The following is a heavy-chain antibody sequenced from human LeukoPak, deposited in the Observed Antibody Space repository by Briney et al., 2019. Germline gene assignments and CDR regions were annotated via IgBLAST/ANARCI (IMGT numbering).Heavy chain of an antibody. CDR2: IIPSGGST. Sequence: ASVKVSCKASGYTFTTSHMHWVRQAPGQGLEWMGIIIPSGGSTSYAQKLQGRVTMTSDTSTSTAYMELSRLRSDDTAVYYCAREAGETHNAGIDQWGQGTLVTVSS. CDR1: GYTFTTSH. J-gene: IGHJ4*02. V-gene: IGHV1-46*04. D-gene: IGHD1-14*01. CDR3: AREAGETHNAGIDQ.